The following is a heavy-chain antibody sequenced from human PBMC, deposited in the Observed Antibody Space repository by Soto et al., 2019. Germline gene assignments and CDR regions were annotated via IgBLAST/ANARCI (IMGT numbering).Heavy chain of an antibody. CDR2: IHRTGST. Sequence: TLSLTCSVSRGSISSYYWSWVRQPPGKGLEWIGFIHRTGSTKYNPSLESRVTISVDTSQNQLSLRLSSVTAADTAVYYCARESAGSGKNNWFDPWGQGILVTVSS. J-gene: IGHJ5*02. CDR3: ARESAGSGKNNWFDP. CDR1: RGSISSYY. V-gene: IGHV4-59*01. D-gene: IGHD3-10*01.